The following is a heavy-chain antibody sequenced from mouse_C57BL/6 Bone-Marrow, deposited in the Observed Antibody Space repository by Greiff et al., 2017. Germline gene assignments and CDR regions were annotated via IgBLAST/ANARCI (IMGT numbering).Heavy chain of an antibody. CDR2: IYPGSGNT. V-gene: IGHV1-76*01. CDR3: ARWGWLLRAMDY. J-gene: IGHJ4*01. D-gene: IGHD2-3*01. CDR1: GYTFTDYY. Sequence: QVQLKESGAELVRPGASVKLSCKASGYTFTDYYINWVKQRPGQGLEWIARIYPGSGNTYYNEKFKGKATLTAEKSSSTAYMQLSSLTSEDSAVYFCARWGWLLRAMDYWGQGTSVTVSS.